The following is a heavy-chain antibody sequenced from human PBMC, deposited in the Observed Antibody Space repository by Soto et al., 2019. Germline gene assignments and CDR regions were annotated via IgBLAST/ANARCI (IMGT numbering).Heavy chain of an antibody. CDR3: ARVSYDYGDYSEVYWFDP. J-gene: IGHJ5*02. V-gene: IGHV4-59*02. D-gene: IGHD4-17*01. CDR1: GGSVTSYH. Sequence: KTSETLSLTCVVSGGSVTSYHLSWIRQFPGKGLEWIAYTAYTGNTNYNPSLKSRVTISVDTSKNQFSLKLSSVTAADTAVYYCARVSYDYGDYSEVYWFDPWGQGTLVTVSS. CDR2: TAYTGNT.